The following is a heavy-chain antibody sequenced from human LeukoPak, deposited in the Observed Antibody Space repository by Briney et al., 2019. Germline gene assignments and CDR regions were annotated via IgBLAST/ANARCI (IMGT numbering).Heavy chain of an antibody. CDR1: GFTFSDYS. CDR2: VGISSGNT. Sequence: GGSLRLSCAASGFTFSDYSMNWVRQAPGKGLEWISYVGISSGNTKYADSVKGRFTISGDKAKNSLYLQMNSLRVEDTAVYYCARDTNYAFDNWGQGTLVTLSS. J-gene: IGHJ4*02. V-gene: IGHV3-48*01. CDR3: ARDTNYAFDN. D-gene: IGHD2-2*01.